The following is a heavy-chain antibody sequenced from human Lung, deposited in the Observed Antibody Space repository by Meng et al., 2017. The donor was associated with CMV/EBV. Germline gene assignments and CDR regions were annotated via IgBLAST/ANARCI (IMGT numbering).Heavy chain of an antibody. Sequence: QLQEAGPGLVKPSQTLSLTCTVSGGSIGSGGYYGSWIRQHPGKGLEWIGYIYYTGSTFYNPSLKSRVTISVDTSKNQFSLKLIPAPAADTAVYYCAREAGRDGYATPKFDYWGQGTLVTVSS. CDR3: AREAGRDGYATPKFDY. CDR2: IYYTGST. D-gene: IGHD5-24*01. J-gene: IGHJ4*02. CDR1: GGSIGSGGYY. V-gene: IGHV4-31*03.